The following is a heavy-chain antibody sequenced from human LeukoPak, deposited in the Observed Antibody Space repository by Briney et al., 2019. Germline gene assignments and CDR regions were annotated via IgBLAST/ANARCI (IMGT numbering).Heavy chain of an antibody. CDR1: GFTFSSYA. J-gene: IGHJ2*01. Sequence: PGGSLRLSCAASGFTFSSYAMSWVRQAPGKGLVWVSRTNRDGSCTTYADSVKGRFTVTRDDATNPLHLHMESLKVEDTAVYFCARHDYRGAAGGNPAYWFFDLWGRGTPVTVSS. CDR3: ARHDYRGAAGGNPAYWFFDL. D-gene: IGHD6-13*01. CDR2: TNRDGSCT. V-gene: IGHV3-74*01.